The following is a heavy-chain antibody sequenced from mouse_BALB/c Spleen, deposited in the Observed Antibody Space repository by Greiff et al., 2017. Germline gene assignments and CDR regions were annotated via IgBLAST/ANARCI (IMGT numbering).Heavy chain of an antibody. CDR1: GFTFSSYA. Sequence: DVQLVESGGGLVKPGGSLKLSCAASGFTFSSYAMSWVRQSPEKRLEWVAEISSGGSYTYYPDTVTGRFTISRDNAKNTLYLEMSSLRSEDTAMYYCARGTTVVATGYYAMDYWGQGTSVTVSS. CDR2: ISSGGSYT. J-gene: IGHJ4*01. V-gene: IGHV5-9-4*01. D-gene: IGHD1-1*01. CDR3: ARGTTVVATGYYAMDY.